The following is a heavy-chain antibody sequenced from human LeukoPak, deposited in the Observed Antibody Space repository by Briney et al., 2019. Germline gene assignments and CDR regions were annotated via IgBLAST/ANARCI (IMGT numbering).Heavy chain of an antibody. CDR1: GFRFDDYA. D-gene: IGHD6-19*01. CDR2: INWNGGST. V-gene: IGHV3-20*04. J-gene: IGHJ6*03. Sequence: PGRSLRLSCGASGFRFDDYAMHWVRQAPGKGLGWVSGINWNGGSTGYADSVKGRFTISRDNAKNSLYLQMNSLRAEDTALYYCARVDIYEQWLPRKYYYYYMDVWGKGTTVTVSS. CDR3: ARVDIYEQWLPRKYYYYYMDV.